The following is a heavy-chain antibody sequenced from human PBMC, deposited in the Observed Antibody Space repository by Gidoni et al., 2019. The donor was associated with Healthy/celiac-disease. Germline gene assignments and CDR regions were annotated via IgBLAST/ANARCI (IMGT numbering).Heavy chain of an antibody. CDR2: IYYSGRT. Sequence: QVQLQVSGPGLVKPSETLSLTCAVAGGSISSYYGSWIRQPPVKGLELIGYIYYSGRTNSNPSLKSRVTISVVTSKNQFSLKLSSVTAADTAVYYCAGSRYFDYWGQGTLVTVSS. V-gene: IGHV4-59*01. CDR3: AGSRYFDY. J-gene: IGHJ4*02. D-gene: IGHD2-2*01. CDR1: GGSISSYY.